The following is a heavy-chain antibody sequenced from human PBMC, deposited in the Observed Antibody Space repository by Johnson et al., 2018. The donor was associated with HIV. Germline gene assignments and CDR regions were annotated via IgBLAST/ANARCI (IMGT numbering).Heavy chain of an antibody. J-gene: IGHJ3*01. CDR3: AAFVIPNNHDAFDV. Sequence: EVQLVESGGGLVQPGGSLRLSCAASGFIVSNKFMDWVRQAPGKGLEWVSVIYSDDTTFYPDSVKGRFTVSRDNSRNPPYLHMNSLRAEDTAVYYCAAFVIPNNHDAFDVWGQGTTITVSS. V-gene: IGHV3-66*02. CDR2: IYSDDTT. CDR1: GFIVSNKF. D-gene: IGHD2-2*02.